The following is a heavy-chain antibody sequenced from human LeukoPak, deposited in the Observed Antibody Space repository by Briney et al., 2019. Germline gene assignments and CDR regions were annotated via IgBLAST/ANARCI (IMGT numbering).Heavy chain of an antibody. D-gene: IGHD5-12*01. Sequence: PSETLSLTCTVSGGSINGYFWSWIRQPPGKGLEWIGYIYYSGSTNYNPSLKSRVTISVDTSKNQFSLKLSSVTAADTAVYYCARGGYSGYGDLWDYWGQGTLVTVSS. CDR2: IYYSGST. J-gene: IGHJ4*02. CDR1: GGSINGYF. V-gene: IGHV4-59*01. CDR3: ARGGYSGYGDLWDY.